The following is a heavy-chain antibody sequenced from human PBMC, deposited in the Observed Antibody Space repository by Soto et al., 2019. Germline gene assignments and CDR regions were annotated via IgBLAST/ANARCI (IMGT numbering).Heavy chain of an antibody. Sequence: SETLSLTCAFYCGSFSGYYWSWIRQPPGKGLEWIGEINHSGSTNYNPSLKSRVTISVDTSKNQFSLKLSSVTAADTAVYYCARGDPYSGSYYYYYGMDVWGQGTTVTVSS. J-gene: IGHJ6*02. CDR2: INHSGST. CDR3: ARGDPYSGSYYYYYGMDV. CDR1: CGSFSGYY. V-gene: IGHV4-34*01. D-gene: IGHD1-26*01.